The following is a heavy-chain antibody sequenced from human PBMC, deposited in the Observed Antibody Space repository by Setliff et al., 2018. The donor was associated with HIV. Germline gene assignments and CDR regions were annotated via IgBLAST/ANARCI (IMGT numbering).Heavy chain of an antibody. V-gene: IGHV1-69*05. D-gene: IGHD3-22*01. CDR1: GGSFTSYT. CDR3: ATEPRGF. J-gene: IGHJ4*02. CDR2: IIPIFGTT. Sequence: ASVKVSCKASGGSFTSYTFSWVRQAPGQGLEWMGGIIPIFGTTNYAQKFQGRVTITTDESTSTAYMELSSLTSEDTAVYYCATEPRGFWGQGTLVTVSS.